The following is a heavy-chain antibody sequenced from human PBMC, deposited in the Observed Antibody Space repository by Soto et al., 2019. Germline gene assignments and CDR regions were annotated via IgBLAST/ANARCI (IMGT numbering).Heavy chain of an antibody. V-gene: IGHV4-31*03. CDR1: GGSISSGGYY. D-gene: IGHD6-19*01. Sequence: NPSETLSLTCTVSGGSISSGGYYWSWIRQHPGKGLEWIGYIYYSGSTYYNPSLKSRVTISVDTSKNQFSLKLSSVTAADTAVYYCARGWSPYSSGWYTPKVVAYFDYWGQGTLVTVSS. J-gene: IGHJ4*02. CDR3: ARGWSPYSSGWYTPKVVAYFDY. CDR2: IYYSGST.